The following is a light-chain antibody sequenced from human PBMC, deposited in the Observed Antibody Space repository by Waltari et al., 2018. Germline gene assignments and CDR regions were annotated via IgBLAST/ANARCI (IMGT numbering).Light chain of an antibody. V-gene: IGLV3-25*03. CDR1: ALARQY. CDR3: QSADTSFSYRV. J-gene: IGLJ1*01. Sequence: SFELTQPPSVSVSPGQTARITCSGDALARQYIHCYQQKTGQAPVLLIKKDTERASGIPDRFSGSSSGTTVTLTISGVQAEDEADYYCQSADTSFSYRVFGGGTKVTVL. CDR2: KDT.